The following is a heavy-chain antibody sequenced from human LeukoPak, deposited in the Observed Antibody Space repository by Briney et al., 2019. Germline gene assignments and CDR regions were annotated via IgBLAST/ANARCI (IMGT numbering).Heavy chain of an antibody. CDR3: AKGSSSGWSIFDY. J-gene: IGHJ4*02. CDR1: AFTFTSFA. D-gene: IGHD6-19*01. CDR2: IGGSGGGT. Sequence: GGSLRLSCAASAFTFTSFAMTWVRQAPGKGLEWVSTIGGSGGGTFYADSVKGRFTISRDNSKNTLYLQMNSLRVDDTAVYYCAKGSSSGWSIFDYWGQGTLVTVSS. V-gene: IGHV3-23*01.